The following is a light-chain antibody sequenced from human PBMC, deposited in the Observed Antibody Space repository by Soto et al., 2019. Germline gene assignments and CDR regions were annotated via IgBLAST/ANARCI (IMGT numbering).Light chain of an antibody. CDR2: DVN. CDR3: SSYVRGSTFLV. Sequence: QSVLTQPASVSGSPGQSITISCTGTSSDVGAYDYVSWYQQHPGKAPKLIIYDVNNRPSGVSNRFSGSKSGNTASLTISGLQAEDEADYCCSSYVRGSTFLVFGGGTKVTVL. J-gene: IGLJ2*01. CDR1: SSDVGAYDY. V-gene: IGLV2-14*03.